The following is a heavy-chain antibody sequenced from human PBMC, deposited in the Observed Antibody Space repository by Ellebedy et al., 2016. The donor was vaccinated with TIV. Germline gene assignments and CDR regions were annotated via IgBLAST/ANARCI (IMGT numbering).Heavy chain of an antibody. D-gene: IGHD4-17*01. CDR2: LRQDENEK. CDR1: GFSFRSYW. Sequence: GESLKISCAASGFSFRSYWMSWVRQAPGKGLEWVANLRQDENEKYYLDSVRGRFTISRDNAKNSLYLQMNSLSAEDTAVYYCATDGSYGDYRSPTHAFVMWGQGTMVIVSS. V-gene: IGHV3-7*01. J-gene: IGHJ3*02. CDR3: ATDGSYGDYRSPTHAFVM.